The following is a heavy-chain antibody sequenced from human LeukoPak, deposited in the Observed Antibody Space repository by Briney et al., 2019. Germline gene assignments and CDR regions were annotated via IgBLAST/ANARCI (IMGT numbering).Heavy chain of an antibody. J-gene: IGHJ4*02. Sequence: SETLSLTCTVSGGSISSPIYYWGWIRQPPGKGLEWIGSIYYSGSTYYNPSLKSRVTISVDTSKDQFSLKLSSVTAADTAVYYCAREGGGLRYWGQGTLVTVSS. CDR1: GGSISSPIYY. D-gene: IGHD3-16*01. CDR2: IYYSGST. CDR3: AREGGGLRY. V-gene: IGHV4-39*07.